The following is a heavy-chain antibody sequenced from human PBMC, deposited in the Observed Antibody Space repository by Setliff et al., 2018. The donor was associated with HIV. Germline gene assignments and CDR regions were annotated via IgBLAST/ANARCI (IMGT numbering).Heavy chain of an antibody. J-gene: IGHJ3*02. Sequence: KTSETLSLTCAVSGGSISSNNWWSWVRQPPGKGLEWIGEIYHSESTNYNPSLKSRVSISVDKSKNQFSLKLSSVTAADTAVYYCARGWGWNDDESSGRPQYAFDIWGQGTMVTVSS. V-gene: IGHV4-4*02. CDR2: IYHSEST. CDR3: ARGWGWNDDESSGRPQYAFDI. D-gene: IGHD3-22*01. CDR1: GGSISSNNW.